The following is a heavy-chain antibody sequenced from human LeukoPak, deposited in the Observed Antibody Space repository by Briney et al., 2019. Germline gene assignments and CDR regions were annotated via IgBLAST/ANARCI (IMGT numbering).Heavy chain of an antibody. CDR1: GYTFTGYY. V-gene: IGHV1-2*02. D-gene: IGHD6-19*01. Sequence: VKVSRKASGYTFTGYYMHWVRQAPGQGLEWMGWINPNSGGTNYAQKFQGRVTMTRDTSISTAYMELSRLRSDDTAVYYCARAPRGIAVAGIPDYWGQGILVTVSS. CDR2: INPNSGGT. CDR3: ARAPRGIAVAGIPDY. J-gene: IGHJ4*02.